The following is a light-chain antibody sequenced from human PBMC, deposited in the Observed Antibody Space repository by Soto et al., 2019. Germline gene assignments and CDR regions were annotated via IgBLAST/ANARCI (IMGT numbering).Light chain of an antibody. Sequence: IQMTQSPSTLSASVGDRVTITCQASQTISTLLAWYQHRPGKAPNLLIYDASSLGSGVPSRFSGSGSGTEFTLTISSLQPDDSATYYCQQYSSLVTFVQGTKLEI. V-gene: IGKV1-5*01. CDR2: DAS. CDR1: QTISTL. CDR3: QQYSSLVT. J-gene: IGKJ2*01.